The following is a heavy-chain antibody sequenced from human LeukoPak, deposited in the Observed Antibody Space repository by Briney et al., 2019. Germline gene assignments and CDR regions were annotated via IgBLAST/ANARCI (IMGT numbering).Heavy chain of an antibody. CDR1: GFTFSSYA. Sequence: GGSLRLSCTVSGFTFSSYAMSWVGQAPGKGLEWVSAISSTGGNTYHADSVKGRFTISRDNSKNTLYLQMNSLRVEDTAVYYCARRGESTNYGDYRFDSWGQGTLVIVSS. D-gene: IGHD4-17*01. V-gene: IGHV3-23*01. CDR3: ARRGESTNYGDYRFDS. CDR2: ISSTGGNT. J-gene: IGHJ4*02.